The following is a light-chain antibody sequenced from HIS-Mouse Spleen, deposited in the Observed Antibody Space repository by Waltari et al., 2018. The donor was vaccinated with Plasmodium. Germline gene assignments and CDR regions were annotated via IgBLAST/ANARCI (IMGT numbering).Light chain of an antibody. J-gene: IGLJ3*02. CDR3: NSRDSSGNHWV. V-gene: IGLV3-19*01. Sequence: SSELTQDPAVSVALGQTVRITCQGDSLRSYYASWYQQKPGQAPVLFINGKNNRPSGIPDRLSGASSGNTASLTITGAQAEDEADYYCNSRDSSGNHWVFGGGTKLTVL. CDR1: SLRSYY. CDR2: GKN.